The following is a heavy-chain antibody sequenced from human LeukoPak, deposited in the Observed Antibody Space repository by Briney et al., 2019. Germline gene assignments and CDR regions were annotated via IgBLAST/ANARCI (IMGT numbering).Heavy chain of an antibody. D-gene: IGHD1-1*01. CDR2: ISGGGAIT. Sequence: PGGSLRLSCAASGFTFRSYVMSWVRQAPGKGPEWVSSISGGGAITSYADSVKGRFTISRDNSKNTLYLQMNSARAEDTAVYYCAKERLGEVQPHYFEFWGLGTLVTVSS. J-gene: IGHJ4*02. CDR1: GFTFRSYV. CDR3: AKERLGEVQPHYFEF. V-gene: IGHV3-23*01.